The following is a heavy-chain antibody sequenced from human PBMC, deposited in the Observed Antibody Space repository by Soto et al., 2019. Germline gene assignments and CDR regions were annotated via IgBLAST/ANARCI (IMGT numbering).Heavy chain of an antibody. D-gene: IGHD1-7*01. J-gene: IGHJ5*02. V-gene: IGHV3-72*01. CDR2: IRNRANSYTT. CDR3: ARRITGTPPADGGS. Sequence: EVQLVESGGDLVQPGGSLRLSCAVSGFTFSDHHMDWVRQAPGKGLEWVGRIRNRANSYTTDYAASVKGRFTISRDDSKNSLYLQMNSLKTEDTAMYYCARRITGTPPADGGSWGQGTLVTVSS. CDR1: GFTFSDHH.